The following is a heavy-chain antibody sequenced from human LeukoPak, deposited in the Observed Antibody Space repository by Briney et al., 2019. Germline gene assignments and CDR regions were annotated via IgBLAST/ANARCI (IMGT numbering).Heavy chain of an antibody. V-gene: IGHV3-23*01. Sequence: PGGSLRLSCAASGFTFSTYAMSWVRQAPGKGLEWVSSISADGAGRYYADSVKGRFIISRDNSRNTLYMQMISLRAEDTAVYYWARIITAAGSDYWGQGTLVTVSS. D-gene: IGHD2-15*01. CDR1: GFTFSTYA. J-gene: IGHJ4*02. CDR3: ARIITAAGSDY. CDR2: ISADGAGR.